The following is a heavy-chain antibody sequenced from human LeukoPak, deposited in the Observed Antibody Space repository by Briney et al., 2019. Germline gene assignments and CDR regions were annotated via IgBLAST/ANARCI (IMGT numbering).Heavy chain of an antibody. Sequence: GGSLRLSCAASGFTFSSYWMHWVRQAPGKGLVWVSRINTDGSSTSYADSVKGRFTISRDNSKNTLYLQMNSLRAEDTAVYYCARDPTKAVALSYFDYWGQGTLVTVSS. CDR1: GFTFSSYW. J-gene: IGHJ4*02. CDR3: ARDPTKAVALSYFDY. V-gene: IGHV3-74*01. D-gene: IGHD6-19*01. CDR2: INTDGSST.